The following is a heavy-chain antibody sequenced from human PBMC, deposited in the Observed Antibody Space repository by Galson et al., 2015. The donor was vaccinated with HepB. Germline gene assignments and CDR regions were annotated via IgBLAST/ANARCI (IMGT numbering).Heavy chain of an antibody. CDR3: ARGSSSGWYPHYFYGMDV. D-gene: IGHD6-13*01. J-gene: IGHJ6*02. V-gene: IGHV3-66*01. CDR2: IFIGGNT. Sequence: SLRLSCAAPGFTVSSDYMTWVRQAPGKGLEWVSVIFIGGNTYYANSVRGRFSISRDNSKNSLYLQMHSLRAEDTAVYYCARGSSSGWYPHYFYGMDVWGQGTTVTVSS. CDR1: GFTVSSDY.